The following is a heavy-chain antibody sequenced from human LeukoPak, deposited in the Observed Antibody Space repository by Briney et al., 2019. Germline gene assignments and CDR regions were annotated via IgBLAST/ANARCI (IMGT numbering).Heavy chain of an antibody. D-gene: IGHD6-19*01. CDR1: GYTFTSYG. V-gene: IGHV1-18*01. CDR3: ARDLRVAGTFPFGY. Sequence: GASVKVSCKASGYTFTSYGISWVRQAPGQGLEWMGWISAYNGNTNYAQKLQGRVTMTTDTSTITAYMELRSLRSDDTAVYYCARDLRVAGTFPFGYWGQGTLVTVSS. CDR2: ISAYNGNT. J-gene: IGHJ4*02.